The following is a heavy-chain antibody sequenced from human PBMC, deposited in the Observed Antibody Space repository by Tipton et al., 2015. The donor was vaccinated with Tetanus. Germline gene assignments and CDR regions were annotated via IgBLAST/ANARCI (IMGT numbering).Heavy chain of an antibody. Sequence: TLSLTCTVSGGSISGGGYYWSWIRQYPGKGLEWIGYIYYSGSTYYNPSPKSRVTISVDTSKNQFSLKLSSVIPEDTAFYYCARGNAVIRGAAFDSWGRGILVTISS. CDR1: GGSISGGGYY. V-gene: IGHV4-31*03. CDR3: ARGNAVIRGAAFDS. CDR2: IYYSGST. D-gene: IGHD2/OR15-2a*01. J-gene: IGHJ4*02.